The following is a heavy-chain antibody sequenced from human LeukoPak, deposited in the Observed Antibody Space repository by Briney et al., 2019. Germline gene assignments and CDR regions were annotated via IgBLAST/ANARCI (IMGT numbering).Heavy chain of an antibody. CDR1: GFTFSDYA. Sequence: GGSLRLSCTASGFTFSDYAMSWVRQAPGKGLEWVSSISSSSSYIYYADSVKGRFTISRDNAKNSLYLQMNSLRAEDTAVYYCARSGYSSSWSRIDYWGQGTLVTVSS. CDR3: ARSGYSSSWSRIDY. J-gene: IGHJ4*02. V-gene: IGHV3-21*01. CDR2: ISSSSSYI. D-gene: IGHD6-13*01.